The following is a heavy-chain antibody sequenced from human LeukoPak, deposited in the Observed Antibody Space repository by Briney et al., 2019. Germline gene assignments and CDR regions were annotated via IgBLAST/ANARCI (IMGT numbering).Heavy chain of an antibody. J-gene: IGHJ6*02. V-gene: IGHV3-21*01. D-gene: IGHD6-19*01. CDR2: ISSSSSYI. CDR1: GFTFSSYS. CDR3: AREREAVAAPYGMDV. Sequence: PGGSLRLSCAASGFTFSSYSMNWVRQAPGKGLEWVSSISSSSSYIYYADSVKGRFTISRDNAKNSLYLHMNSLRAEDTAVYYCAREREAVAAPYGMDVWGQGTTVTVSS.